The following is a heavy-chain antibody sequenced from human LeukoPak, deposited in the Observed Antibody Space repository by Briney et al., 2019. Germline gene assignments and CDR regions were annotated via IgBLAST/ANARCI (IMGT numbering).Heavy chain of an antibody. V-gene: IGHV3-48*01. CDR1: GFTFSSYS. CDR3: AKALEYCSSTSCYSYYYYGMDV. D-gene: IGHD2-2*01. CDR2: ISSSSSTI. Sequence: PGGSLRLSCAASGFTFSSYSMNWVRQAPGKGLEWVSYISSSSSTIYYADSVKGRFTISRDNSKNTLYLQMNSLRAEDTAVYYCAKALEYCSSTSCYSYYYYGMDVWGQGTTVTVSS. J-gene: IGHJ6*02.